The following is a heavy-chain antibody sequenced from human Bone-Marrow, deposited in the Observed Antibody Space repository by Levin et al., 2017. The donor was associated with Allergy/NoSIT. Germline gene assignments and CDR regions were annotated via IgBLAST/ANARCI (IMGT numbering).Heavy chain of an antibody. CDR3: ARHGGGADNWNFDL. CDR2: IYYSGST. V-gene: IGHV4-39*01. Sequence: SETLSLTCTVSGGSISSSSYYWGWIRQPPGKGLEWIGSIYYSGSTYYNPSLKSRVTISVDTSKNQFSLKLSSVTAADTAVYYCARHGGGADNWNFDLWGRGTLVTVSS. CDR1: GGSISSSSYY. J-gene: IGHJ2*01. D-gene: IGHD2-15*01.